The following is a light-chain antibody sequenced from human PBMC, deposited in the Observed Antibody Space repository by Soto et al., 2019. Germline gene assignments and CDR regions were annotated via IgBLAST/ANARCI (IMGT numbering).Light chain of an antibody. CDR1: ASDIGAHNY. Sequence: QSALTQPASVSGSPGQSITMSCTGTASDIGAHNYVSWYQQHPGKAPRLLIYDVSKRPSGVSIRFSGSKSGSTASLTISGVQAEDDADYYCKSYRDSNYVFGTGTKLTVL. J-gene: IGLJ1*01. V-gene: IGLV2-14*03. CDR3: KSYRDSNYV. CDR2: DVS.